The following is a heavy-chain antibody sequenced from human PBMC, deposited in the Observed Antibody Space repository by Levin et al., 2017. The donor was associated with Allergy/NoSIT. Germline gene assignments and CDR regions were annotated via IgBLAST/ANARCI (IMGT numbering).Heavy chain of an antibody. CDR3: ARGAQHDLVYAWVTDFQYGISV. V-gene: IGHV1-8*01. D-gene: IGHD1-14*01. Sequence: GASVKVSCKASGYSFITYDIIWVRQAAGQGLEWMGWMNPNGTHTGLAQRFQGRVTMTSDTSTRTAFMELTGLTSDDTGVYYCARGAQHDLVYAWVTDFQYGISVWGQGTTVTVSS. CDR2: MNPNGTHT. CDR1: GYSFITYD. J-gene: IGHJ6*02.